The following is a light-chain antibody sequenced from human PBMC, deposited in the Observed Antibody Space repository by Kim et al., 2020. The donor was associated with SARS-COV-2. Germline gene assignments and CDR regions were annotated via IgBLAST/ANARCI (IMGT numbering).Light chain of an antibody. J-gene: IGLJ3*02. V-gene: IGLV6-57*01. CDR2: EDN. CDR1: SGSIANTD. CDR3: QSYDSNNQGV. Sequence: KTVAISCTRSSGSIANTDVQWYQQRPGSSPPTVIYEDNQRPSGVPDRFSGSIDRSSNSASLTISGLKTEDEADYYCQSYDSNNQGVFGGGTQLTVL.